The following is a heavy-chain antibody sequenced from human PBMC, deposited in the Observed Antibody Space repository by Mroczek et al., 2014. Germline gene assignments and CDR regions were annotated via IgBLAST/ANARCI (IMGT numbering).Heavy chain of an antibody. V-gene: IGHV4-59*08. CDR2: IYYSGST. D-gene: IGHD1-26*01. J-gene: IGHJ6*04. CDR1: GGSISSYY. Sequence: QVQLQQWGPGLVKPSETLSLTCTVSGGSISSYYWSWIRQPPGKGLEWIGYIYYSGSTNYNPSLKSRVTISVDTSKNQFSLKLSSVTAADTAVYYCARPTTGNDPHIRDVWGKGTTVTVSS. CDR3: ARPTTGNDPHIRDV.